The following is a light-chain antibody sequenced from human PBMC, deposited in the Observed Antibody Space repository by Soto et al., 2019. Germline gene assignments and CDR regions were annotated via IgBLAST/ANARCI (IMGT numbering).Light chain of an antibody. CDR2: YAS. CDR1: QSVGNN. J-gene: IGKJ5*01. Sequence: EIMMTQSPAILSVSPGERATLSCRASQSVGNNLAWYQQKPGQVPRLLIYYASTRATGIPARFSGSGSGTEFTLTISSLQSEDFALYYCQQYNDWSPITFGQGTRLEIK. V-gene: IGKV3-15*01. CDR3: QQYNDWSPIT.